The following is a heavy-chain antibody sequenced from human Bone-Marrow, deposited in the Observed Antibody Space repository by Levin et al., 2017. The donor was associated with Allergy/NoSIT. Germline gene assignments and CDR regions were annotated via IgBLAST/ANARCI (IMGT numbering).Heavy chain of an antibody. J-gene: IGHJ4*02. V-gene: IGHV1-69*02. D-gene: IGHD3-16*01. Sequence: GASVKVSCKASGGTFSSYTFSWVRQAPGQGLEWLGRIIPILGITNYAQKYRGRVTITADKSTSTAYMEVNGLRSDDTAVYSCASSPSRHSEGEVHYYFDNWALGTLVTVS. CDR3: ASSPSRHSEGEVHYYFDN. CDR2: IIPILGIT. CDR1: GGTFSSYT.